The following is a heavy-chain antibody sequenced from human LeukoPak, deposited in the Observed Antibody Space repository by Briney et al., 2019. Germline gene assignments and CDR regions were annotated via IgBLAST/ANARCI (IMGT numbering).Heavy chain of an antibody. CDR3: ARLTVATATHFDY. V-gene: IGHV3-11*04. J-gene: IGHJ4*02. CDR2: ISSSGSML. Sequence: GGSLRLSCTVSGFTFSDYYMSWVRQAPGKGLEWVSYISSSGSMLHYADSVEGRFTISRDNAKNSLYLQMSSLRAEDTAVYYCARLTVATATHFDYWGQGTLATVSS. D-gene: IGHD4-17*01. CDR1: GFTFSDYY.